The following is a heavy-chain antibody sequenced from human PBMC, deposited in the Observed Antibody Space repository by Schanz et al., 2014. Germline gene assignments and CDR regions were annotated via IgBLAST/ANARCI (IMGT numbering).Heavy chain of an antibody. V-gene: IGHV1-18*04. CDR3: ARDGVDAAAGGNY. CDR1: GGTFTSYS. J-gene: IGHJ4*02. Sequence: QVQLVQSGAEVKKPGSSMKVSCKASGGTFTSYSMHWVRQAPGQGLEWMGWISPYNGNTNYAQKLQGRVTMTADTSTSTAYMELSSLRSEDTAVYYCARDGVDAAAGGNYWGQGTLVTVSS. D-gene: IGHD6-13*01. CDR2: ISPYNGNT.